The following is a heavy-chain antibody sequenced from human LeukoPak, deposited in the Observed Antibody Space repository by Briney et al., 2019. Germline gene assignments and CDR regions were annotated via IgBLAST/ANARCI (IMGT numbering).Heavy chain of an antibody. CDR2: IIPIFGTA. V-gene: IGHV1-69*01. CDR1: GGTFSSYA. J-gene: IGHJ4*02. Sequence: AASVKVSCKASGGTFSSYAISWVRQAPGQGLEWMGGIIPIFGTANYAQKFQGRVTITADDSTSTAYMELSSLRSEDTAVYYCARAYDSSGYYYPLGDYWGQGTLVTVSS. D-gene: IGHD3-22*01. CDR3: ARAYDSSGYYYPLGDY.